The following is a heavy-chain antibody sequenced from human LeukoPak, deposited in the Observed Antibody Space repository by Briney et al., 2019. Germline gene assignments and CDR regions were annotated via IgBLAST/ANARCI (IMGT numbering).Heavy chain of an antibody. CDR3: ARIYSSSWFLNWFDP. Sequence: NPSETLSLTCTVSGYSISSGYFWGWIRQPPGKGLECIGTIYHSGSTYYNPSPKSRVTISVDTSKNQFSLKLNSVTAADTAVYYCARIYSSSWFLNWFDPWGQGTLVTVSS. D-gene: IGHD6-13*01. V-gene: IGHV4-38-2*02. CDR1: GYSISSGYF. J-gene: IGHJ5*02. CDR2: IYHSGST.